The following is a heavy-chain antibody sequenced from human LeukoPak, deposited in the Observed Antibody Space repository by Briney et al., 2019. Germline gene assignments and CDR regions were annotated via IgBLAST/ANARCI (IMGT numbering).Heavy chain of an antibody. Sequence: GGSLRLSCAASGFSVTTYAMGWVRQAPGKGLEWVSVISDRGDSTHYADSVKGRFTISRDSTKNTLYLQMNSLRGEDTAVYYCAKGRWGLTINNFDIWGQGTMVTVSS. J-gene: IGHJ3*02. D-gene: IGHD3-9*01. CDR1: GFSVTTYA. CDR3: AKGRWGLTINNFDI. V-gene: IGHV3-23*01. CDR2: ISDRGDST.